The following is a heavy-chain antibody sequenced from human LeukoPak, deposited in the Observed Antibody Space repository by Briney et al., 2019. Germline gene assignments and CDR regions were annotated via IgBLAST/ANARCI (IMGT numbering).Heavy chain of an antibody. J-gene: IGHJ4*02. CDR3: SKGRGPAAVAPDY. D-gene: IGHD2-2*01. Sequence: GGSLRLSCAAYGFTFSSYGMNWVRQAPGKGLEWVSAIFASGGSTYYADSVKVRCTIYRDNSKNTLYLQMNSLRAEDTALYYCSKGRGPAAVAPDYWGQGTLVTVSS. V-gene: IGHV3-23*01. CDR1: GFTFSSYG. CDR2: IFASGGST.